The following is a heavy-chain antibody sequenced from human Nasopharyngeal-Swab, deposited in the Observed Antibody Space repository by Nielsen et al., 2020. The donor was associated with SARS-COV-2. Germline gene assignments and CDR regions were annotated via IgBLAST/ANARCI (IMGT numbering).Heavy chain of an antibody. Sequence: GGSLRLSCAASGFTFSSYGMHWVRQAPGKGLEWVAVISYDGSNKYYADSVKGRFTISRDNSKNTLYLQMNSLRAEDTAVYYCAGYRRSPPFDYWGQGALVTVSS. D-gene: IGHD1-1*01. J-gene: IGHJ4*02. CDR1: GFTFSSYG. V-gene: IGHV3-30*03. CDR2: ISYDGSNK. CDR3: AGYRRSPPFDY.